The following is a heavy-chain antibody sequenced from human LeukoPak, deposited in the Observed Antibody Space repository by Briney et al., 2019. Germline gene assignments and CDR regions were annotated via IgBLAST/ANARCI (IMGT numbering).Heavy chain of an antibody. CDR2: IIPILGIA. CDR1: GGTFSSYA. D-gene: IGHD3-22*01. CDR3: ARDQSGDSSGYPNWFDP. Sequence: ASVKVSCKASGGTFSSYAISWVRQAPGQGLEWMGRIIPILGIANYAQKFQGRVTITADKSTSTAYMELSSLRSEDTAVYYCARDQSGDSSGYPNWFDPWGQGTLVTVSS. V-gene: IGHV1-69*04. J-gene: IGHJ5*02.